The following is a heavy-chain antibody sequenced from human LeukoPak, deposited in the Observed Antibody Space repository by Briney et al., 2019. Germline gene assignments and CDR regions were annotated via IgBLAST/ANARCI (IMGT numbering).Heavy chain of an antibody. V-gene: IGHV4-34*01. CDR1: GGSFSGYY. D-gene: IGHD6-19*01. CDR2: INHSGST. J-gene: IGHJ3*02. Sequence: SETLSLTCAVYGGSFSGYYWSWIRQPPGKGLEWIGEINHSGSTDYNPSLKSRVTISVDTSKNQFSLKLSSVTAADTAVYYCASIAVADDDAFDIWGQGTMVTVSS. CDR3: ASIAVADDDAFDI.